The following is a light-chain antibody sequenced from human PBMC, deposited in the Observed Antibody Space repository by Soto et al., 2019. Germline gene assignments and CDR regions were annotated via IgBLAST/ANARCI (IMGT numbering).Light chain of an antibody. CDR3: CLYVGATTYV. CDR2: EGH. J-gene: IGLJ1*01. Sequence: SVLAQPASVSGSPGQSITISCTGASGYVGTYSLVSWYQQHPGKAPKVVIYEGHKRPSGVPDRFSSSTSVNTASLTISGLQTDDEADYYCCLYVGATTYVFXTGTKVTVL. V-gene: IGLV2-23*01. CDR1: SGYVGTYSL.